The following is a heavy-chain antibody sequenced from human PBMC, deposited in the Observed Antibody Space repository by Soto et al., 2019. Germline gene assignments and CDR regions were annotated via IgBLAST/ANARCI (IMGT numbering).Heavy chain of an antibody. CDR2: ISSSSSTI. CDR1: GFTFSSYS. D-gene: IGHD6-13*01. Sequence: PGGSLRLSCAASGFTFSSYSMNWVRQAPGKGLEWLSYISSSSSTIYYADSVKGRFTISRDNAKNSLYLQMNSLRAEDTAVYYCAREGSSWYSLSWFDPWGQGTLVTVSS. V-gene: IGHV3-48*01. CDR3: AREGSSWYSLSWFDP. J-gene: IGHJ5*02.